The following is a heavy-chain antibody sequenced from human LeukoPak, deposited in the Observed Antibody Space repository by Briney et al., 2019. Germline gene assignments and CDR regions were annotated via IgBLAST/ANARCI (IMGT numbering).Heavy chain of an antibody. D-gene: IGHD1-26*01. CDR1: GFTFSSYA. Sequence: PGGSLRLSCAASGFTFSSYAMSGVRQASGKGLEWVSHISVDNNKWYSDSVKGRFTISRDNSKNTLYLQMNSLRAEDTAVYYCAKEYSGSTYNWFDDWGQGTLVTVSS. V-gene: IGHV3-23*01. CDR2: ISVDNNK. CDR3: AKEYSGSTYNWFDD. J-gene: IGHJ5*02.